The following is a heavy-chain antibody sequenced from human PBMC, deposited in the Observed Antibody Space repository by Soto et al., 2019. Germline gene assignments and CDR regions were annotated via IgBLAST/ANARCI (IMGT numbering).Heavy chain of an antibody. D-gene: IGHD2-8*01. CDR2: ISGYNGDT. Sequence: ASVKVSCKASGYTFTRYGISWVRQAPGQGLEWMGWISGYNGDTNYAQKFQDRVSMTIDTSTGTAFMELRSLTSDDTAIYYCAKNGQPPYYYYGLDVWG. J-gene: IGHJ6*02. CDR3: AKNGQPPYYYYGLDV. V-gene: IGHV1-18*01. CDR1: GYTFTRYG.